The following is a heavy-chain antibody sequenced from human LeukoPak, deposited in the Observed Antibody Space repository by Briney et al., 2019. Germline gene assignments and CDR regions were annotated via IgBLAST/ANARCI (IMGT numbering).Heavy chain of an antibody. V-gene: IGHV4-39*01. J-gene: IGHJ5*02. Sequence: SETLSLTCTVSGDSITSIYYWSWIRQPPGKGLDWIASIYYSGVTYYNPSIESRVTISLDTSKNQFSLKLTSVTAADTAVYYCVRHVRTSSLISYSLFDPWGQGTLVTVSS. CDR3: VRHVRTSSLISYSLFDP. D-gene: IGHD4-11*01. CDR1: GDSITSIYY. CDR2: IYYSGVT.